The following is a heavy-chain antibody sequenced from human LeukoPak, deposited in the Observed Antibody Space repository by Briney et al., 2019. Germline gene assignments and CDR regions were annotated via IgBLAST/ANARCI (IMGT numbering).Heavy chain of an antibody. V-gene: IGHV3-23*01. CDR2: ISGSGGNT. D-gene: IGHD2-15*01. CDR3: ATNTGYCSGGSCYIPPGN. J-gene: IGHJ4*02. Sequence: GGSLRLSCAVSGFTFSSYGMSWVRQAPGKGLEWVSVISGSGGNTYYADSVKGRFTISRDTSKNTLYLQMNSLRAEDTAVYYCATNTGYCSGGSCYIPPGNWGQGTLVTVSS. CDR1: GFTFSSYG.